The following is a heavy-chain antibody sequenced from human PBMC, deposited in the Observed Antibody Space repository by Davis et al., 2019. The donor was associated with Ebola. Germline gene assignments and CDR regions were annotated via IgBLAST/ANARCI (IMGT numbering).Heavy chain of an antibody. J-gene: IGHJ4*02. CDR1: GGSISSYY. CDR3: ARGGGVRYFDWLLSMGFDY. V-gene: IGHV4-59*01. D-gene: IGHD3-9*01. CDR2: IYYSGST. Sequence: PSETLSLTCTVSGGSISSYYWSWIRQPPGKGLEWIGYIYYSGSTNYNPSLKSRVTISVDTSKNQFSLKLSSVTAADTAVYYCARGGGVRYFDWLLSMGFDYWGQGTLVTVSS.